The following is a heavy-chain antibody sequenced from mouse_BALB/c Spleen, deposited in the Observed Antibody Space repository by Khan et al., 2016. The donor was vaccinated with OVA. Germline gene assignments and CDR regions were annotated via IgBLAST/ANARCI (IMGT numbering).Heavy chain of an antibody. CDR2: IYPGSGNT. CDR1: GFTFTNYT. J-gene: IGHJ3*01. CDR3: AREWAAWFAY. V-gene: IGHV1-77*01. Sequence: QVQLKQSGPELATPGASVYLSCTTSGFTFTNYTINWMRQTPGQGLEWMGEIYPGSGNTFYYDHFSGKAILTADYSSRTAYMQLSKLTSEDSAVYFCAREWAAWFAYWDQGTMVTVSA.